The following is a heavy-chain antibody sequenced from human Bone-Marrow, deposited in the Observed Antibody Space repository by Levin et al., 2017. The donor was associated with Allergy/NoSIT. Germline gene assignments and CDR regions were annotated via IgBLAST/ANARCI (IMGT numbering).Heavy chain of an antibody. D-gene: IGHD2-15*01. V-gene: IGHV3-30*03. CDR1: GFTFSDYG. Sequence: PGGSLRLSCAASGFTFSDYGMHWVRQAPGKGLEWVAVISSDGSNTYYADSVKGRFTISRDNSKNTLYLQMNSLRAEDTAVYYCATTTPQIVVAWKEGEGDFDYWGQGTLVTVSS. J-gene: IGHJ4*02. CDR2: ISSDGSNT. CDR3: ATTTPQIVVAWKEGEGDFDY.